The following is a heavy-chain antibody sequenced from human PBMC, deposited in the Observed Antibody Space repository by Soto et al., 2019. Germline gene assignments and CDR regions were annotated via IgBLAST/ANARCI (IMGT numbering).Heavy chain of an antibody. J-gene: IGHJ3*02. Sequence: SMEVSWEPYGFARTGCDMLWLRQGAGQRLEWMGWINAGNGNTKYSQKFQGRVTITRDTSASTAYMELSSLRSEDTAVYYCARHYSSSWYGAFDIWGQGTIVTGSS. CDR1: GFARTGCD. CDR2: INAGNGNT. V-gene: IGHV1-3*01. CDR3: ARHYSSSWYGAFDI. D-gene: IGHD6-13*01.